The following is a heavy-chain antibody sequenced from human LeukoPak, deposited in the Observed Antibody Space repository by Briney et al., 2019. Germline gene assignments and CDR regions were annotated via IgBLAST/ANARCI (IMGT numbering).Heavy chain of an antibody. CDR3: AKARVPYGSGSYPFDY. CDR1: GFTFSSYG. V-gene: IGHV3-30*18. CDR2: ISYDGSNK. Sequence: GGSLRLSCAASGFTFSSYGMHWVRQAPGKGLEWVAVISYDGSNKYYADSVKGRFTISRDNSKNTLYLQMNSLRAEDTAVYYCAKARVPYGSGSYPFDYWGQGTLVTVSS. D-gene: IGHD3-10*01. J-gene: IGHJ4*02.